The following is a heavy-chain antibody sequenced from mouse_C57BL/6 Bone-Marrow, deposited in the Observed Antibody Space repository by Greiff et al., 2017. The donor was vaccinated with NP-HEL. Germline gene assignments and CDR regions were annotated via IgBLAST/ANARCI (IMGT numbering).Heavy chain of an antibody. D-gene: IGHD2-1*01. J-gene: IGHJ4*01. CDR3: ARWDYGNPFYYAMDY. CDR2: IYPRSGTT. Sequence: VQLVESGAELARPGASVKLSCKASGYTFTSYGISWVKQRTGQGLEWIGEIYPRSGTTYYNEKFKGKATLTADKSSSTAYMELRRLTSEDSAVYFCARWDYGNPFYYAMDYWGQGTSVTVSS. CDR1: GYTFTSYG. V-gene: IGHV1-81*01.